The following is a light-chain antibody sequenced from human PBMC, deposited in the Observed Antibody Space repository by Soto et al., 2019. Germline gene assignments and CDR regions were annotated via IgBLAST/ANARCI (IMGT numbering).Light chain of an antibody. CDR2: GAS. Sequence: EIVMTQSPATLSVSPGERATLSCRASQSVSSNLSWYQQKPGHAPRLLIYGASTRATGIPARFSGSGSGTEFTLTISILQSEDFAVYYCQQYNNWWTFGQGTKVEIK. CDR1: QSVSSN. V-gene: IGKV3-15*01. CDR3: QQYNNWWT. J-gene: IGKJ1*01.